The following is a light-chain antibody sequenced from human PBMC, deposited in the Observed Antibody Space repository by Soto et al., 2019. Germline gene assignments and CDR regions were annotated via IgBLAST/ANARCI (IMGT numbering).Light chain of an antibody. V-gene: IGKV4-1*01. CDR3: QQYYTTLS. CDR2: WAS. J-gene: IGKJ4*01. Sequence: DIVMTQSPDSLAVSLGERATINCKSSQSVLYNSDNKNYLAWYQQKAGQPPKLLIYWASTRDSGVPDRFSGRGCGADFTLTINNLQAEDVAVYYCQQYYTTLSFGGGTKVEIK. CDR1: QSVLYNSDNKNY.